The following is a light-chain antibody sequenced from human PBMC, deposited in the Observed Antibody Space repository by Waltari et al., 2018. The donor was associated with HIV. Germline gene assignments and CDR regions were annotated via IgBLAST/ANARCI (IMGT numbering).Light chain of an antibody. J-gene: IGKJ3*01. CDR1: QTLVSSDGNTY. Sequence: DVVLTQSPVYLPVTLGQPASISCKSSQTLVSSDGNTYLNWFQQRPGQFPRRLIYKVSYRDFGVSDRFSGSGSGTDFKLKISRVEAEDVGDYFCLQTTHWPPFSFGPGTKVDF. V-gene: IGKV2-30*01. CDR3: LQTTHWPPFS. CDR2: KVS.